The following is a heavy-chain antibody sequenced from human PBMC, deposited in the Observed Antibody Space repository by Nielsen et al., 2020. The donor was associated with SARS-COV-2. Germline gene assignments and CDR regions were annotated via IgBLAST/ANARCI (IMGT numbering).Heavy chain of an antibody. CDR1: GFTFSNAW. J-gene: IGHJ3*02. V-gene: IGHV3-15*01. Sequence: GGSLRLSCAASGFTFSNAWMSLVRQAPGKGLEWVGRIKSKTDGGTTDYAAPVKGRFTISRDDSKNTLYLQMNSLKTEDTAVYYCTTDRVTYYYDSSGYRGIWGQGTMVTVSS. D-gene: IGHD3-22*01. CDR2: IKSKTDGGTT. CDR3: TTDRVTYYYDSSGYRGI.